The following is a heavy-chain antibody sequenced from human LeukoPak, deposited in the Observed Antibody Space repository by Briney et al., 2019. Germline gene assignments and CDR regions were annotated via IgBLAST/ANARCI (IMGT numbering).Heavy chain of an antibody. V-gene: IGHV4-61*02. CDR2: IYTSGST. CDR3: ARADYYYYMDV. J-gene: IGHJ6*03. Sequence: SETLSLTCTVSGGSISSGSYYWSWIRQPAGKGLEWIGRIYTSGSTNYNPSLKSRVTMSVDTSKNQFSLKLSSVTAADTAVYYCARADYYYYMDVWGKGTTVTISS. CDR1: GGSISSGSYY.